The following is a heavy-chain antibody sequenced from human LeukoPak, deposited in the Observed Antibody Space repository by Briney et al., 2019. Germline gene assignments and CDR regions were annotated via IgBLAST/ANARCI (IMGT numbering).Heavy chain of an antibody. Sequence: SVKVSCKASGGTFSSYAISWVGQAPGQGVEGMGGISPIFGTANYAQKFQGRVTITTDESTSTAYMELSSLRSEDTALYSCVKMESDYWGQGTLVTVSS. CDR2: ISPIFGTA. V-gene: IGHV1-69*05. CDR1: GGTFSSYA. CDR3: VKMESDY. J-gene: IGHJ4*02. D-gene: IGHD1-1*01.